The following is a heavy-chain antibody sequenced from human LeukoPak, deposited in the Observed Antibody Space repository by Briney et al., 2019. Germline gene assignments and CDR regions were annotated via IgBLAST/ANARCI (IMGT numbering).Heavy chain of an antibody. CDR3: ARGDRWQLLKFDY. Sequence: SETLSLTCAVYGGSFSGYYWSWIHQPPGKGLEWIGEINHSGSTNYNPSLKSRVTISVDTSKNQFSLKLSSVTAADTAVYYCARGDRWQLLKFDYWGQGTLVTVSS. CDR1: GGSFSGYY. J-gene: IGHJ4*02. V-gene: IGHV4-34*01. D-gene: IGHD5-18*01. CDR2: INHSGST.